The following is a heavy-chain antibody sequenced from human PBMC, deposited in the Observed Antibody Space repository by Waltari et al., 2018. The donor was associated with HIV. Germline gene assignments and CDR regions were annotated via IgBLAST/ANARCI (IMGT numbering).Heavy chain of an antibody. CDR3: ARLFYYDTTGYINNAFDI. CDR2: IYPLDSDT. D-gene: IGHD3-22*01. J-gene: IGHJ3*02. V-gene: IGHV5-51*03. Sequence: EVQLVQSGAEVRKSGESLKISCKASGYTFTNYWIAWVRQMSGEVLELMGTIYPLDSDTRYNPSFEGQITSSAGKSLATVYLEWSNLNASDAAIYYCARLFYYDTTGYINNAFDIWGQGTVVTVS. CDR1: GYTFTNYW.